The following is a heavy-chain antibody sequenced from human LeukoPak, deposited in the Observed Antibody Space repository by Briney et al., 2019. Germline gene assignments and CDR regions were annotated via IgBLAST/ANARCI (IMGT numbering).Heavy chain of an antibody. CDR3: ARESSYDFWSGYYNFDY. D-gene: IGHD3-3*01. Sequence: PSETLSLTCAVYGGSFSSYYWTWIRQSPGKGLEWIGEIHHSGSTKYNPSLKSRVTISVDTSKNQFSLKLSSVTAADTAVYYCARESSYDFWSGYYNFDYWGQGTLVTVSS. CDR1: GGSFSSYY. CDR2: IHHSGST. J-gene: IGHJ4*02. V-gene: IGHV4-34*01.